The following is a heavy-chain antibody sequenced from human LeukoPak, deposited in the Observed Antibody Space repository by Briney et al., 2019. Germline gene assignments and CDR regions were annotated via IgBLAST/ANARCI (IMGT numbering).Heavy chain of an antibody. Sequence: GESLKISCKGSGYSFTSYWIGWVRQMPGKGLEWMGIIYPGDSDTRYSPSFQGRVTISADKSISTAYLQWSSLKASDTAMYYCARHHYYDSSGYYPPDYWGQGTLVTVSS. CDR3: ARHHYYDSSGYYPPDY. CDR2: IYPGDSDT. D-gene: IGHD3-22*01. J-gene: IGHJ4*02. CDR1: GYSFTSYW. V-gene: IGHV5-51*01.